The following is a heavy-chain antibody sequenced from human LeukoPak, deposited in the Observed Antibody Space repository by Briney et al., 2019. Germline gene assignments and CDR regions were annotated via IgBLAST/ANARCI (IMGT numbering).Heavy chain of an antibody. CDR3: ARLYSSGLVLS. CDR2: IYYSGST. D-gene: IGHD6-19*01. CDR1: GGSISSSSYY. V-gene: IGHV4-39*07. Sequence: SETLSLTCTVSGGSISSSSYYWGWIRQPPGKGLEWIGSIYYSGSTYYNPSLKSRVTISVDTSKNQFSLKLSSVTAADTAVYYCARLYSSGLVLSWGQGTLVTVSS. J-gene: IGHJ5*02.